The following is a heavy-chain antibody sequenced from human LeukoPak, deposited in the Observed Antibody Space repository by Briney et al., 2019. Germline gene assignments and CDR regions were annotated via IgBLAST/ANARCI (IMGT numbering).Heavy chain of an antibody. CDR1: GFTFDDYG. Sequence: GGSLRLSCAASGFTFDDYGMSWVRQAPGKGLEWVSGINWNGGSTGYADSLKGRFTISRDNAKNSLYLQMNSLRAEDTALYYCARAGFLEWSNWFDPWGQGTLVTVSS. CDR3: ARAGFLEWSNWFDP. J-gene: IGHJ5*02. V-gene: IGHV3-20*04. D-gene: IGHD3-3*01. CDR2: INWNGGST.